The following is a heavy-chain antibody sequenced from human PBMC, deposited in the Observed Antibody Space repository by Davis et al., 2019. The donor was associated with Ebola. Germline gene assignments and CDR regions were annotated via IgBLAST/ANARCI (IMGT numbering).Heavy chain of an antibody. CDR3: ARVAYSSSWYGNVDY. CDR1: GGSISSYY. D-gene: IGHD6-13*01. Sequence: SETLSLTCTVSGGSISSYYWSWIRQPPGKGLEWIGYIYYSGSTNYNPSLKSRVTISVDTSKNQFSLKLSSVTAADTAVYYCARVAYSSSWYGNVDYWGQGTLVTVSS. J-gene: IGHJ4*02. CDR2: IYYSGST. V-gene: IGHV4-59*01.